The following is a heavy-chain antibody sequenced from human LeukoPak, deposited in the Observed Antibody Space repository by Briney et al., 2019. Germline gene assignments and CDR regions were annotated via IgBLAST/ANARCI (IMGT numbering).Heavy chain of an antibody. Sequence: ASVKVSCKASGYTFTGYYMHWVRQAPGQGLEWMGWISAYNGNTNYAQKLQGRVTMTTDTSTSTAYMELRSLRSDDTAVYYCARDGRITMVRGVIPPWAFDIWGQGTMVTVSS. V-gene: IGHV1-18*04. CDR1: GYTFTGYY. J-gene: IGHJ3*02. CDR3: ARDGRITMVRGVIPPWAFDI. D-gene: IGHD3-10*01. CDR2: ISAYNGNT.